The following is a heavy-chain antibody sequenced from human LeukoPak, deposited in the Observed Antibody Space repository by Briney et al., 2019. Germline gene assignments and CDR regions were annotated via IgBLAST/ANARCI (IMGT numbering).Heavy chain of an antibody. Sequence: GGSLRLSCAASGFTFSNAWMSWVRQGPGKGLEWVGRIKSKTDGGITDYAAPVKGRFSISRDDSKNTLYLQMNSLKSEDTAVYYCSTDVQTANDYWGQGTLVTVSS. CDR3: STDVQTANDY. CDR1: GFTFSNAW. CDR2: IKSKTDGGIT. V-gene: IGHV3-15*01. J-gene: IGHJ4*02.